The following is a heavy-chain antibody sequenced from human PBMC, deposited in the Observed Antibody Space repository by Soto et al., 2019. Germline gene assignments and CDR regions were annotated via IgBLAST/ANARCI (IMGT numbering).Heavy chain of an antibody. CDR1: GNNFGNYG. Sequence: XDSLKISWECSGNNFGNYGIGLVRQTPGKGLEWMGIIYPGDSDTVYNPSFQGQVTMSVDKYSNTAYLQWSSLQTSDTGIYYCERRTGPSIGWLDPWGQGTQVTVSS. CDR3: ERRTGPSIGWLDP. J-gene: IGHJ5*02. CDR2: IYPGDSDT. D-gene: IGHD2-15*01. V-gene: IGHV5-51*01.